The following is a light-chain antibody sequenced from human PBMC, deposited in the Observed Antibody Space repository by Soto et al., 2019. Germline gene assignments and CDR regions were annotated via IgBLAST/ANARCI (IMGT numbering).Light chain of an antibody. CDR1: QSISSTS. CDR3: QHYGNSLWT. CDR2: IAS. Sequence: EIVLTQSPGTLSLSPGARAPLSCRASQSISSTSLAWSQQRPGQAPRLLIYIASSRATGIPDRFSGSGSGTDFTLTISRLEPEDFAVYYCQHYGNSLWTFGQGTKVDIK. V-gene: IGKV3-20*01. J-gene: IGKJ1*01.